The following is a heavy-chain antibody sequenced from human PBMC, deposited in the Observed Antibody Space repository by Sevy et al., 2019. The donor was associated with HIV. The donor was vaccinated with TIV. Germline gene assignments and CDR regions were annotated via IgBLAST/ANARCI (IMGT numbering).Heavy chain of an antibody. CDR1: GGSISSYY. D-gene: IGHD6-13*01. Sequence: SETLSLTCTVSGGSISSYYWSWIRQPPGKGLEWIGYIYYSGSTNYNPSHKSRVTISVDTSKNQFSLKLSSVTAADTAVYYCARTHSSSFLFDYWGQGTLVTVSS. CDR3: ARTHSSSFLFDY. J-gene: IGHJ4*02. CDR2: IYYSGST. V-gene: IGHV4-59*01.